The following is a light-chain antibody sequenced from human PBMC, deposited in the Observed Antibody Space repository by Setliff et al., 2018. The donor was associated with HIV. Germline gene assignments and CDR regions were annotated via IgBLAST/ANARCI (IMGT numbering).Light chain of an antibody. CDR1: SSDVGAYNY. V-gene: IGLV2-14*01. CDR3: CSYAGSYRYV. Sequence: QSALTQPASVSGSPGQSITISCTGTSSDVGAYNYVSWYQQDPGKAPKLMIYEVSNRPSGVSDRFSGSKSGNTASLTISGLQAEDEADYYCCSYAGSYRYVFGTGTKV. J-gene: IGLJ1*01. CDR2: EVS.